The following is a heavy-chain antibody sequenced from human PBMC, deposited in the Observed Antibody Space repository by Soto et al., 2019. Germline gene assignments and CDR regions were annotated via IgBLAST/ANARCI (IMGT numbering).Heavy chain of an antibody. CDR3: ARGLRWFDAFDI. D-gene: IGHD4-17*01. CDR1: GFTFSSYD. Sequence: EVQLLESGGGLVQPGGSLRLSCAASGFTFSSYDMSWVRQAPGKGLEWVSAISGSGDSTYNADSLKGRFSISRDNSKTTLFLQMNTLRAEDTAVYYCARGLRWFDAFDIWGQGTMVTVSS. V-gene: IGHV3-23*01. CDR2: ISGSGDST. J-gene: IGHJ3*02.